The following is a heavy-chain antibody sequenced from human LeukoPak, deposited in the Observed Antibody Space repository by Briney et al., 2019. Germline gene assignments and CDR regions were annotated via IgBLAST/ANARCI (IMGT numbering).Heavy chain of an antibody. J-gene: IGHJ5*02. CDR3: ARSRAFNSGAFDP. CDR2: IYNGVNT. CDR1: GASVSSASY. V-gene: IGHV4-61*01. Sequence: SETLSLTCTVSGASVSSASYWSWIRQPPGKGVEWIAHIYNGVNTNYNPPLKSRVTISVDTSKSQFSLRLNSVTAADTAVYYCARSRAFNSGAFDPWGQGSLVTVSS. D-gene: IGHD1-26*01.